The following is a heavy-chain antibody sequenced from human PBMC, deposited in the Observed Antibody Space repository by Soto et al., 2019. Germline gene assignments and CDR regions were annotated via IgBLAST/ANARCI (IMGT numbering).Heavy chain of an antibody. CDR2: MNPNSGST. D-gene: IGHD5-18*01. CDR1: GYTFTSYD. Sequence: SRVKCCRKASGYTFTSYDITWVRQVTVQGLEWMGWMNPNSGSTGYAQKFQGRVTMTTDTSTSTAYMELRSLRSDDTAVYYCARGGIDTAMVLSFDPWGQGTLVIVSS. J-gene: IGHJ5*02. CDR3: ARGGIDTAMVLSFDP. V-gene: IGHV1-8*01.